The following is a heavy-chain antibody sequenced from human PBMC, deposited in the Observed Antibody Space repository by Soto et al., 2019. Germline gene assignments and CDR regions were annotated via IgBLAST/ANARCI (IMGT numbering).Heavy chain of an antibody. Sequence: SETLSLTCTVSGGSISSGGYYWSWIRQHPGKGLEWIGYIYYSGSTYYNPSLKSRVTISVDTSKNQFSLKLSSVTAADTAVYYCARVPPLYGPYFAYWGQGTLVTVSS. J-gene: IGHJ4*02. CDR1: GGSISSGGYY. CDR2: IYYSGST. CDR3: ARVPPLYGPYFAY. V-gene: IGHV4-31*03. D-gene: IGHD3-10*01.